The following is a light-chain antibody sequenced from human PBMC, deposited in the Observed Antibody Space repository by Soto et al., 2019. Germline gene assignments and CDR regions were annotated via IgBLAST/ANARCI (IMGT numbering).Light chain of an antibody. CDR3: QQANSFPIT. Sequence: DIQMTQSPSSVSASVGDRVTITCRASQGITNQLAWYQQKPGKAPKLLIYEASSLQSGVPSRISGSGSGTDFTLTISSLQPEDFATYYCQQANSFPITFGQGTRLEIK. CDR2: EAS. J-gene: IGKJ5*01. CDR1: QGITNQ. V-gene: IGKV1D-12*01.